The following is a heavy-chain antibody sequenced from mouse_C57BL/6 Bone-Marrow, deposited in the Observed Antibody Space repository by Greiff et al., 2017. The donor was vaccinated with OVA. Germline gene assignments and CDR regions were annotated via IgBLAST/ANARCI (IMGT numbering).Heavy chain of an antibody. CDR2: IHPNSGST. D-gene: IGHD2-4*01. CDR1: GYTFTSYW. Sequence: QVQLQQPGAELVKPGASVKLSCKASGYTFTSYWMHWVKQRPGQGLEWIGMIHPNSGSTNYNEKFKSKATLTVDKSSSTAYMQLSSLTSEDSAVYYCARHYEYDGTGPFAYWGQGTLVTVSA. V-gene: IGHV1-64*01. J-gene: IGHJ3*01. CDR3: ARHYEYDGTGPFAY.